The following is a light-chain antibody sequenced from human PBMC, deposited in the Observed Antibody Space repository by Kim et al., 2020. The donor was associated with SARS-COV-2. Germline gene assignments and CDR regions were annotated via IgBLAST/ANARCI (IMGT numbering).Light chain of an antibody. CDR2: EDN. CDR1: SGSIASNY. CDR3: QSYDSSTWV. V-gene: IGLV6-57*03. J-gene: IGLJ3*02. Sequence: GKTVPISGPRSSGSIASNYVQWYQQRPGSAPTTVIYEDNQRPSGVPDRFSGSIDSSSNSASLTISGLKTEDEADYYCQSYDSSTWVFGGGTQLTVL.